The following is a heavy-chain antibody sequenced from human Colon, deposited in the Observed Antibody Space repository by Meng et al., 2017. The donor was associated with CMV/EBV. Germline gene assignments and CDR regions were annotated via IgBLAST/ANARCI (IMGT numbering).Heavy chain of an antibody. D-gene: IGHD1-26*01. CDR1: GFTFSRSE. CDR2: ISATGGTT. CDR3: ASVNFDYYYFKY. Sequence: SLKISCAASGFTFSRSEMTWVRQAPGKGLEWIAYISATGGTTYYADSVRGRFTISRDNAKNSLYLQMNSLRAEDTAVYFCASVNFDYYYFKYWGQGALVTVSS. V-gene: IGHV3-48*03. J-gene: IGHJ4*01.